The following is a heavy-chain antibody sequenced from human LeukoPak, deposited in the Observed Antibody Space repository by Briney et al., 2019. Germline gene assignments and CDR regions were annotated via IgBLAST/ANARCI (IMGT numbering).Heavy chain of an antibody. J-gene: IGHJ4*02. CDR1: GYSFSRFW. CDR2: PDEDGGIT. CDR3: TRDIGGRSAY. D-gene: IGHD3-16*01. Sequence: PGGSLRLSCEGSGYSFSRFWMHWVRQVPGEGLVWVSRPDEDGGITNYADFAKGRFTISRDNARNTLYLQMNSLSADDTAVYYCTRDIGGRSAYWGQGALVTVSS. V-gene: IGHV3-74*01.